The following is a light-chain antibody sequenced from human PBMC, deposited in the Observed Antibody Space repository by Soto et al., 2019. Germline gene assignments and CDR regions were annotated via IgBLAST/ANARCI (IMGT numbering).Light chain of an antibody. CDR1: QSINSN. V-gene: IGKV3-15*01. Sequence: IVMTQSPATLSLSPGDRATLSCRSSQSINSNLAWYQQKPGQAPRLLXFRASIRATGFPARFSGSGSGTGFNITISSLQSEDSAVYYCQQYNNWPRATFGGGTKVDIK. CDR3: QQYNNWPRAT. CDR2: RAS. J-gene: IGKJ4*01.